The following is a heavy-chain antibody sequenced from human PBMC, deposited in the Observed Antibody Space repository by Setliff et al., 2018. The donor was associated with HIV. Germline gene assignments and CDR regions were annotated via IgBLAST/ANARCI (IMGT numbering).Heavy chain of an antibody. CDR1: GGSFSAYY. CDR3: VLLEVPFIEGIAPPL. CDR2: INPGGSA. D-gene: IGHD2-15*01. J-gene: IGHJ4*02. V-gene: IGHV4-34*01. Sequence: TLSLTCAVYGGSFSAYYWSWVRQPPEKGLEWIGEINPGGSATYNPSLKGRVTISVDTSKNQFSLKLNTVTAADTAIYYCVLLEVPFIEGIAPPLWGQGSLVTVSS.